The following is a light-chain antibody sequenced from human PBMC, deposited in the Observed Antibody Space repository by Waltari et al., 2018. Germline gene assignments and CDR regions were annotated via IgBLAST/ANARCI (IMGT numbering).Light chain of an antibody. J-gene: IGKJ4*01. CDR3: QHYHDSTS. V-gene: IGKV3-20*01. CDR1: QSVSSNY. CDR2: GAG. Sequence: EIVLTQSPGTLSLSPGEGATLSCRASQSVSSNYIAWYQHKPGQAPRLLIYGAGTRATGISDRFSGSGSGTDFTLTISRLEAEDSAVYYCQHYHDSTSFGAGTKVDIK.